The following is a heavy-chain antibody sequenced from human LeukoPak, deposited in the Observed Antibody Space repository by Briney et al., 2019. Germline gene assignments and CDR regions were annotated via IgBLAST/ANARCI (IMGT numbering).Heavy chain of an antibody. CDR1: GFTVSSNY. CDR2: ISWNSGSI. CDR3: AKDISSSGRPYYFDY. J-gene: IGHJ4*02. Sequence: PGGSLRLSCAASGFTVSSNYMSWVRQAPGKGLEWVSGISWNSGSIGYADSVKGRFTISRDNAKNSLYLQMNSLRAEDTALYYCAKDISSSGRPYYFDYWGQGTLVTVSS. V-gene: IGHV3-9*01. D-gene: IGHD6-19*01.